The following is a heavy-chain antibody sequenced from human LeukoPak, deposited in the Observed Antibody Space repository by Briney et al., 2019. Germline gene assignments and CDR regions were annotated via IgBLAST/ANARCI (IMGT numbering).Heavy chain of an antibody. CDR2: IYHSGST. J-gene: IGHJ4*02. V-gene: IGHV4-4*02. D-gene: IGHD4-17*01. Sequence: PSETLSLTCAVSGGSISRSNWWSWVRQPPGKGLEWIGEIYHSGSTNYNPSLKSRVNISVDKSKNQFSLKLSSVTAADTAVYYCARALTTVTQYYFDYWGQGTLVAVSS. CDR1: GGSISRSNW. CDR3: ARALTTVTQYYFDY.